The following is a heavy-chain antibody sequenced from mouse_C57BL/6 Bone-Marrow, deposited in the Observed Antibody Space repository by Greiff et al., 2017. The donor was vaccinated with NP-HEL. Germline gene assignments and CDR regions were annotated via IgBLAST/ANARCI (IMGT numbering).Heavy chain of an antibody. D-gene: IGHD1-1*01. CDR3: TLPYVDY. CDR1: GFNIKDDY. J-gene: IGHJ4*01. CDR2: IDPENGDT. V-gene: IGHV14-4*01. Sequence: EVQLQQSGAELVRPGASVKLSCTASGFNIKDDYMHWVKQRPEQGLEWIGWIDPENGDTEYASKFQGKATITADTSSNTAYLQLSSLTSEDTAVYYCTLPYVDYWGQGTSVTVSS.